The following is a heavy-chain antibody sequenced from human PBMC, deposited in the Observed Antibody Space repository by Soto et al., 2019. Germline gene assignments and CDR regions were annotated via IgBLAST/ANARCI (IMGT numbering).Heavy chain of an antibody. Sequence: QVQLQESGPGLVKPSQTLSLTCTVSGGSISSGGYYWSWIRQHPGKGLEWIGYIYYSGSTYYNPSLRSRVTISVDTSKNQFYLKLSSVTAADTAVYYCARVWDSRGWTRVYYFDYWGQGTLVTVSS. CDR1: GGSISSGGYY. CDR3: ARVWDSRGWTRVYYFDY. D-gene: IGHD6-19*01. V-gene: IGHV4-31*03. CDR2: IYYSGST. J-gene: IGHJ4*02.